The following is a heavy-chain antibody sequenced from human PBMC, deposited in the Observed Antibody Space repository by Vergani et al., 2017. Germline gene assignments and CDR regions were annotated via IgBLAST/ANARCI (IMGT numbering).Heavy chain of an antibody. CDR2: IESDGSIT. V-gene: IGHV3-74*03. J-gene: IGHJ5*01. D-gene: IGHD3-9*01. CDR3: ARARCIETCYMSNWLDS. CDR1: GFSFNSYW. Sequence: DVHLAESGGGFFQPGGSLRLSCSASGFSFNSYWMHWVRQVPGNGLLWASRIESDGSITAYADSVKGRFTISRDNAQNTLYLQMNSLRVEDTGVYYCARARCIETCYMSNWLDSWGQGTLVTVSS.